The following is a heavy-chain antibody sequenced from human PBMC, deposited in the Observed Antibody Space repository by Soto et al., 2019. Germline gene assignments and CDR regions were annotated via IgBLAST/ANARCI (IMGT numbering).Heavy chain of an antibody. J-gene: IGHJ5*02. V-gene: IGHV1-18*01. CDR2: ISAYNGNT. Sequence: QVQLVQSGAEVKKPGASVKVSCKASGYTFTSYGISWVRPAPGQGLEWMGWISAYNGNTNYAQKRQGRGTMTTDTATSTAYMELRSLRADDTAVYYCARGIAAAGRSNWFDPWGQGTLVTVSS. CDR3: ARGIAAAGRSNWFDP. CDR1: GYTFTSYG. D-gene: IGHD6-13*01.